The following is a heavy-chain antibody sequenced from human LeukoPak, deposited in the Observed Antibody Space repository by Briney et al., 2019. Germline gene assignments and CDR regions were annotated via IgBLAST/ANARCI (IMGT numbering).Heavy chain of an antibody. D-gene: IGHD2-2*01. V-gene: IGHV3-30*03. Sequence: GGSLRLSCAASGFTFSSYGMHWVRQAPGKGLEWVAVISYDGSNKNYADSVKGRFAISRDNSKNTLYLQMNSLRAEDTAVYYCAIGCWSSSNCPVDYWGQGTLVTVSS. CDR2: ISYDGSNK. J-gene: IGHJ4*02. CDR3: AIGCWSSSNCPVDY. CDR1: GFTFSSYG.